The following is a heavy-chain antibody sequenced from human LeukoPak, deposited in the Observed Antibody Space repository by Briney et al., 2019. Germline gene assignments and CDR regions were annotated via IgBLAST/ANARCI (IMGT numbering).Heavy chain of an antibody. J-gene: IGHJ3*02. CDR3: AKVRGYYFDAFDI. CDR2: ISGSGGST. V-gene: IGHV3-23*01. CDR1: GFTFSSYG. D-gene: IGHD3-22*01. Sequence: GTLRLSCAASGFTFSSYGMSWVRQAPGKGLEWVSAISGSGGSTYYADSVKGRFTISRDNSKNTLYLQMNSLRAEDTAVYYCAKVRGYYFDAFDIWGQGTMVTVSS.